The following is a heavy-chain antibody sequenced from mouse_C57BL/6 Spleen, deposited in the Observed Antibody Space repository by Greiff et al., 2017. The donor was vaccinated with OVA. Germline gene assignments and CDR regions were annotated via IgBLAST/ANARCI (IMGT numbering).Heavy chain of an antibody. CDR1: GYTFTSYW. V-gene: IGHV1-52*01. CDR2: IDPSDSET. D-gene: IGHD1-1*01. J-gene: IGHJ1*03. CDR3: ARYNYGSSSWYFDV. Sequence: VQLQQPGAELVRPGSSVKLSCKASGYTFTSYWMHWVKQRPIQGLEWIGNIDPSDSETHYNQKFKDKAKLTVDNSSTTAYMQLSSLTSEDSAVYYCARYNYGSSSWYFDVWGTGTTVTVAS.